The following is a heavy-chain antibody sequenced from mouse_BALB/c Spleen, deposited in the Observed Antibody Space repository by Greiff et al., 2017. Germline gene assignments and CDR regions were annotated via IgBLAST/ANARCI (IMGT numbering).Heavy chain of an antibody. V-gene: IGHV7-3*02. CDR1: GFTFTGYY. CDR3: AREATGDFDV. Sequence: EVMLVESGGGLVQPGGSLRLSCATSGFTFTGYYMSWVRQPPGKALEWLGFIRNKANGYTTEYSASVLGRFTISRDNSQSILYRQMNTLRAEDSATDSCAREATGDFDVWGAGTTVTVSS. CDR2: IRNKANGYTT. D-gene: IGHD1-1*01. J-gene: IGHJ1*01.